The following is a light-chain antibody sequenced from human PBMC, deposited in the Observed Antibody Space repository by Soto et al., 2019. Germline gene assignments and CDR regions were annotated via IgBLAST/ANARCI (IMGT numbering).Light chain of an antibody. V-gene: IGLV2-8*01. CDR2: EVI. CDR1: SSDVGGYNY. CDR3: SSYAGSNTPYV. J-gene: IGLJ1*01. Sequence: QSALTQPPSASGSPGQSVTISCTGTSSDVGGYNYVSWYQQHPGKAPKLLIYEVIKRPSGVPDRFSASRSGNTASLTVSGLQAEVEADYYCSSYAGSNTPYVFGTGTKVTVL.